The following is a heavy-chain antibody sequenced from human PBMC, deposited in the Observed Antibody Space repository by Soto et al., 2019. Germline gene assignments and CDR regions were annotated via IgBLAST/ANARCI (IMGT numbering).Heavy chain of an antibody. Sequence: SVKDSCKASGYTFTSYGISWGRQAPGQGLEWMGWISAYNGNTNYAQKLQGRVTMTTDTSTSTAYMELRSLRSDDTAVYYCARERGITIFGVVMRYGMDVWGQGTTVTVSS. D-gene: IGHD3-3*01. V-gene: IGHV1-18*01. CDR3: ARERGITIFGVVMRYGMDV. J-gene: IGHJ6*02. CDR1: GYTFTSYG. CDR2: ISAYNGNT.